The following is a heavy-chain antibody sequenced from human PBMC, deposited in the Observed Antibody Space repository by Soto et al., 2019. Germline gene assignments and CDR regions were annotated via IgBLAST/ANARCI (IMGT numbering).Heavy chain of an antibody. CDR2: IYHNGIT. CDR3: ARGLAVRGSYGLDV. D-gene: IGHD3-10*02. Sequence: QLQLQESGPGLVKPSQTLSLTCAVSGASISRGGSSWSWIRQAPGTGLEWIGYIYHNGITNYNPSLKSRVTISVDKSQHQFSLSLNFVTAADTAVYYCARGLAVRGSYGLDVWGHGTTVTVSS. V-gene: IGHV4-30-2*01. J-gene: IGHJ6*02. CDR1: GASISRGGSS.